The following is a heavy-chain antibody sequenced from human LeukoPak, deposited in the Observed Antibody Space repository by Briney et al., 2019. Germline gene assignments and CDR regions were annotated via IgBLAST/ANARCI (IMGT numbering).Heavy chain of an antibody. CDR1: VLTFRIYA. CDR3: SKCSLRGSNNCYNSAFDI. CDR2: ISGSGGGT. V-gene: IGHV3-23*01. J-gene: IGHJ3*02. Sequence: LRLSYVASVLTFRIYAKIWVRQAPATGLEGVAAISGSGGGTYYPQSVKRQFTNSSNNSKNTLYLQINSLSADRRAVYNCSKCSLRGSNNCYNSAFDIWGQATMVTVSS. D-gene: IGHD2-2*02.